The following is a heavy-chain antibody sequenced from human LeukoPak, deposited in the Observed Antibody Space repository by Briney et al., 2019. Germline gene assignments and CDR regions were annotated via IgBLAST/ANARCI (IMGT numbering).Heavy chain of an antibody. J-gene: IGHJ3*02. CDR3: AREMSARDAFDI. D-gene: IGHD6-25*01. CDR2: ISSSSSYI. Sequence: PGGSLRLSCAASGFTFSSYSINWVRQAPGKGLEWVSSISSSSSYIYYADSVKGRFTISRDNAKNSLYLQMNSLSAEDTAVYYCAREMSARDAFDIWGQGTMVTVSS. CDR1: GFTFSSYS. V-gene: IGHV3-21*01.